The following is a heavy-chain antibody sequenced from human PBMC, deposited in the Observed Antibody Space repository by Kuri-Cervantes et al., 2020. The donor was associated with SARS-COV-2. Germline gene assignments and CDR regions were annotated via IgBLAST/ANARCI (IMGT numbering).Heavy chain of an antibody. CDR2: INHSGST. CDR1: GGSFSGYY. V-gene: IGHV4-34*01. Sequence: SETLSLACAVYGGSFSGYYWSWIRQPPGKGLEWTGEINHSGSTNYNPSLKSRVTISVDTSKNQFSLKLSSVTAADTAVYYCARVAGTTGTTTDDDAFDIWGQGTMVTVSS. J-gene: IGHJ3*02. CDR3: ARVAGTTGTTTDDDAFDI. D-gene: IGHD1-1*01.